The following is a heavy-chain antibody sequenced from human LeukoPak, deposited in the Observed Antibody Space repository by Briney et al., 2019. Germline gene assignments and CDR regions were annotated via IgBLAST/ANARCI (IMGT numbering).Heavy chain of an antibody. CDR2: INHSGST. Sequence: SETLSLTCAVDGGSFSGYYWSWSRHPPGEGLGWIGEINHSGSTNYNPSLKSRVTISVDTSKNQFSLKLSSVTAADTAVYYCAREYYGSGSYPDIWGQGTLVTVSS. J-gene: IGHJ4*02. CDR1: GGSFSGYY. V-gene: IGHV4-34*01. CDR3: AREYYGSGSYPDI. D-gene: IGHD3-10*01.